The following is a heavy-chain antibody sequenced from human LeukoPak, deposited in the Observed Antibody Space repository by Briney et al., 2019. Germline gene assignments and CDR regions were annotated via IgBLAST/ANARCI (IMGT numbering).Heavy chain of an antibody. CDR1: GFSLSTSGMC. CDR2: IDWDDDK. D-gene: IGHD2-2*01. J-gene: IGHJ6*03. Sequence: VSGPALVKPTQTLTLTCTFSGFSLSTSGMCVSWIRQPPGKALEWLARIDWDDDKYYSTSLKTRLTISKDTSKNQVVLTMTNMDPVDTATYYCARQSLGYCSSTSCLDYYYYYMDVWGKGTTVTVSS. V-gene: IGHV2-70*11. CDR3: ARQSLGYCSSTSCLDYYYYYMDV.